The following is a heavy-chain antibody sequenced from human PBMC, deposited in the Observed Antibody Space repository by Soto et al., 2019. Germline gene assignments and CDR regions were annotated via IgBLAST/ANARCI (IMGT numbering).Heavy chain of an antibody. V-gene: IGHV1-46*01. CDR2: INPSGGGT. Sequence: ASVKVSCKASGYAFTNYYMHWTRQAPGQGLEWMGIINPSGGGTSYAQKFQGRLTVTRDTSTSTVYMELRTLRSEDTAVYYCARDRGGGPFEGYDFWSGYPPDGMDVWGQGTTVTVSS. J-gene: IGHJ6*01. CDR1: GYAFTNYY. CDR3: ARDRGGGPFEGYDFWSGYPPDGMDV. D-gene: IGHD3-3*01.